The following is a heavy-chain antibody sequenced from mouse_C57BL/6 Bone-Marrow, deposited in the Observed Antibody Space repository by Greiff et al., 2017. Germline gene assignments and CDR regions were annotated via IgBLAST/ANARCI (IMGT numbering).Heavy chain of an antibody. V-gene: IGHV1-56*01. Sequence: VKLMESGPELVRPGASVKISCKAPGYTFTSHWMQWVRQRPGQGLEWIGEIFPGSGRTYYNEKFKGKATLTVETSSSTAYMQLSSLTSEDSAVYFCARSDGYDVRFAYWGQGTLVTVSA. D-gene: IGHD2-2*01. CDR2: IFPGSGRT. J-gene: IGHJ3*01. CDR3: ARSDGYDVRFAY. CDR1: GYTFTSHW.